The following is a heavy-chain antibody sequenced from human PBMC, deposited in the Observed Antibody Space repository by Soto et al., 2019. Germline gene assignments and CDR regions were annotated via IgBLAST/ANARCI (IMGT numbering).Heavy chain of an antibody. V-gene: IGHV4-4*02. CDR1: GGSISSDNW. Sequence: SETLSLTCAVSGGSISSDNWWTWVRQPPGKGLEWIGEIDHSGTTNYNPSLKSRVTISVDTSKNQFSLKLSSVTAADTAVYYCARQAPNVHLFDYWGQGTLVTVSS. D-gene: IGHD1-1*01. CDR3: ARQAPNVHLFDY. CDR2: IDHSGTT. J-gene: IGHJ4*02.